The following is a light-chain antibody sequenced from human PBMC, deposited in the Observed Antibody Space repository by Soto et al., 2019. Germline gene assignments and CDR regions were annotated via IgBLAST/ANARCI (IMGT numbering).Light chain of an antibody. CDR3: QKRSNWQIN. CDR2: GAS. CDR1: QSISRY. V-gene: IGKV3D-11*02. J-gene: IGKJ5*01. Sequence: VVPQSPGPLSLSPVESTTLSRMASQSISRYLAWYQQKPGQGPRLLIYGASTRASGIPARFSGSGSGTDFTLTISSLEPEDFAVYYCQKRSNWQINFGQGTRLEIK.